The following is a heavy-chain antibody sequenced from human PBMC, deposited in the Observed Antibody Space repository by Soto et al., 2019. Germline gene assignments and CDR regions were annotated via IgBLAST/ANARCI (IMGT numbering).Heavy chain of an antibody. D-gene: IGHD3-3*01. Sequence: ASVKVSCKASGYTFTSYYMHWVRQAPGQGLEWMGRISPSGGSTSYTQKLQGRVTMTRDTSTSTAYMELRSLRSDDTAVYYCARDRNDFWSGYFSDYWGQGTLVTVSS. CDR2: ISPSGGST. CDR3: ARDRNDFWSGYFSDY. CDR1: GYTFTSYY. J-gene: IGHJ4*02. V-gene: IGHV1-46*01.